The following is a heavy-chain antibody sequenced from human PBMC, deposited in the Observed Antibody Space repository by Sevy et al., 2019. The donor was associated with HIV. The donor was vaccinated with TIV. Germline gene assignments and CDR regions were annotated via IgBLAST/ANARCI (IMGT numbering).Heavy chain of an antibody. J-gene: IGHJ5*02. Sequence: GGSLRLSCAASGFTFSDYYMSWIRQAPGKGLEWVSYISSSGSTIYYADSVKGRFTISRDNAKNSLYLQMNSLRAEDTAVYYCATTRRCLQFWWFDPWGQGTLVTVSS. V-gene: IGHV3-11*04. CDR2: ISSSGSTI. CDR3: ATTRRCLQFWWFDP. D-gene: IGHD3-3*01. CDR1: GFTFSDYY.